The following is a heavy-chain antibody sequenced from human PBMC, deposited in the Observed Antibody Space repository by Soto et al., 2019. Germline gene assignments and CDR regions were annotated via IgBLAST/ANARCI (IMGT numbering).Heavy chain of an antibody. J-gene: IGHJ6*03. CDR2: IYYSGST. CDR3: AVVPRVGKYYYMDV. D-gene: IGHD2-2*01. V-gene: IGHV4-39*01. Sequence: SGTLSLTCTVSGGSIRSSSYYWGWIRQPPGKGLEWIGSIYYSGSTYYNPSLKSRVTISVDTSKNQFSLKLSSVTAADTAVYYCAVVPRVGKYYYMDVWGKGTTVTVSS. CDR1: GGSIRSSSYY.